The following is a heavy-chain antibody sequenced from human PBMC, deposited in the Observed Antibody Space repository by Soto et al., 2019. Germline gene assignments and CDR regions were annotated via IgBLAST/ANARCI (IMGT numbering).Heavy chain of an antibody. CDR1: GFTFSSYW. CDR2: IKQDGSEK. V-gene: IGHV3-7*03. J-gene: IGHJ4*02. D-gene: IGHD4-17*01. CDR3: ASHSYGDYYFDY. Sequence: GGSLRLSCAASGFTFSSYWMSWVRQAPGKGLEWVANIKQDGSEKYYVDSVKGRFTISRDNAKNSLYLQMNSLRAEDRALYSCASHSYGDYYFDYWGQGTLVTVSS.